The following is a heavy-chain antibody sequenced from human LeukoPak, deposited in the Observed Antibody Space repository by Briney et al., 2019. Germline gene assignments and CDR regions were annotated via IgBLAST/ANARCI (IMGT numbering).Heavy chain of an antibody. CDR1: GFSISSGYY. J-gene: IGHJ4*02. Sequence: SETLSLTCSVSGFSISSGYYWGWIRPPPGKGLEWIGSIYHSGSTYYNPSLKSRVTISVDTSKNQFSLKLSSVTAADTAVYYCAYPRSGSYYNGFDYWGQGTLVTVSS. CDR2: IYHSGST. V-gene: IGHV4-38-2*02. D-gene: IGHD3-10*01. CDR3: AYPRSGSYYNGFDY.